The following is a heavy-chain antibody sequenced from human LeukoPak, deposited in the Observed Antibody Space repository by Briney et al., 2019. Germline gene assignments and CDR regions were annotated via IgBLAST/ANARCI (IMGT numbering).Heavy chain of an antibody. CDR1: GGSISSSSYY. V-gene: IGHV4-39*01. J-gene: IGHJ5*02. D-gene: IGHD6-6*01. CDR2: IYYSGST. CDR3: ARHPLSSSYWFDP. Sequence: SETLSLTCTVSGGSISSSSYYWGWIRQPPGKGLEWIGSIYYSGSTYYNPSLKSRVTISVDTSKNQFSLKLSSVTAADTAVYYCARHPLSSSYWFDPWGQGILVTVSS.